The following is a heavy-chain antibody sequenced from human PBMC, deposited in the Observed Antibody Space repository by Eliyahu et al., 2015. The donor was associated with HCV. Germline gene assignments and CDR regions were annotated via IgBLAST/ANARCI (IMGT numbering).Heavy chain of an antibody. CDR2: INRDGSVT. Sequence: EVQLVESGGGLVQPGGSLXLXCAASGFXXRSYWIHXVRQVPGKGLVWVSRINRDGSVTDYADSVTGRLTISRDNAKDAVYLQMTGLEVEDTAVYYCVRGDDDINYRDAFDVWGQGTLVTVSS. D-gene: IGHD4-11*01. J-gene: IGHJ3*01. CDR1: GFXXRSYW. V-gene: IGHV3-74*01. CDR3: VRGDDDINYRDAFDV.